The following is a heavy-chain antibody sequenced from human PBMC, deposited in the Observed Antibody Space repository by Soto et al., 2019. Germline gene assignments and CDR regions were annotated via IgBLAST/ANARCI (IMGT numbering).Heavy chain of an antibody. CDR3: AGSGQVGNWFDP. D-gene: IGHD3-3*01. CDR2: MNPNSGNT. CDR1: GYTFTSYD. V-gene: IGHV1-8*01. Sequence: QVQLVQSGAEVKKPGASVKVSCKASGYTFTSYDINWVRQATGQGLEWMGWMNPNSGNTGYAQKFQGRVTMTRNTSRHTAYMELSSLRSEATAVYYCAGSGQVGNWFDPWGQGTLVTVSS. J-gene: IGHJ5*02.